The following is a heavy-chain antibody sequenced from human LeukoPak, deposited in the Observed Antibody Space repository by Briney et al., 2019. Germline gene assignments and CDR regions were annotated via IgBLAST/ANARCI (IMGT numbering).Heavy chain of an antibody. CDR1: GYSFTAHW. J-gene: IGHJ6*04. V-gene: IGHV5-51*01. Sequence: GESLKISCEASGYSFTAHWIGWVRQMPGKGLEWMGIINPNDSNTKYSPPFLGQVTISADKSTNTAYLQWSSLRASDTAMDFCARHSRDQGRKSGRVLDVWGKETTVTVSS. D-gene: IGHD2-2*01. CDR3: ARHSRDQGRKSGRVLDV. CDR2: INPNDSNT.